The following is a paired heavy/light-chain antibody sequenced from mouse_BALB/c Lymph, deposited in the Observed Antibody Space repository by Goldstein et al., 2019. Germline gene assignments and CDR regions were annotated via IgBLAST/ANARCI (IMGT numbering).Heavy chain of an antibody. D-gene: IGHD2-4*01. CDR2: IYWDDDK. V-gene: IGHV8-12*01. Sequence: QVTLKESGPGILQPSQTLSLTCSFSGFSLSTSGMGVSWIRQPSGKGLEWLAHIYWDDDKRYNPSLKSRLTISKDTSRNQVFLKITSVDTADTATYYCARRYDHDAFDYWGQGTTLTVSS. CDR3: ARRYDHDAFDY. J-gene: IGHJ2*01. CDR1: GFSLSTSGMG.
Light chain of an antibody. CDR2: SGS. CDR1: KSISKY. V-gene: IGKV16-104*01. Sequence: DVQITQSPSYLAASPGETITINCRASKSISKYLAWYQEKPGKTNKLLIYSGSTLQSGIPSRFSGSGSGTDFTLTISSLEPEDFAMYYCQQHNEYPYTFGGGTKLEIK. CDR3: QQHNEYPYT. J-gene: IGKJ2*01.